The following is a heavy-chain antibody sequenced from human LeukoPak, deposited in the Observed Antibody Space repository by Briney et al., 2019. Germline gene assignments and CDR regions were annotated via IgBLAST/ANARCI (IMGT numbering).Heavy chain of an antibody. V-gene: IGHV1-18*04. D-gene: IGHD2-15*01. J-gene: IGHJ5*02. CDR3: ARDPVVVVAAMGNWFDP. CDR1: GYTFTSYG. CDR2: ISAHNGNT. Sequence: GASVKVSCKASGYTFTSYGISWVRQAPGQGLEWMGWISAHNGNTNYAQKLQGRVTMTTDTSTSTAYMELRSLRSDDTAVYYCARDPVVVVAAMGNWFDPWGQGTLVTVSS.